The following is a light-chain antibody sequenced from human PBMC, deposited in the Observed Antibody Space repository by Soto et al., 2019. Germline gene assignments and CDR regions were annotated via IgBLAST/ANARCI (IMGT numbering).Light chain of an antibody. V-gene: IGKV1-39*01. CDR1: QSISNH. J-gene: IGKJ1*01. CDR3: QQSYSSPPT. CDR2: AAS. Sequence: DIQMTQSPSSLSASVEDRVIITCRASQSISNHLNWYQQKPGKAPKLLIFAASSLQSGVPSRFSVCRSGPDFTLTISSLQPEDFATYYCQQSYSSPPTFGQGTKVEIK.